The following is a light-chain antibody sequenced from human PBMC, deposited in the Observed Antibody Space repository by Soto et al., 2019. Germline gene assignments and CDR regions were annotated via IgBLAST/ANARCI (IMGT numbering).Light chain of an antibody. CDR3: QQYNNWSTWT. CDR2: GAS. Sequence: EIVMTQSPATLSVSPGDRATISCRASQSVSSNLAWYQQKPGQAPRLLIYGASTRATGIPARFSGSGSGTELSLTISSLQSEDFAVYYCQQYNNWSTWTFGQGTKVEIK. CDR1: QSVSSN. V-gene: IGKV3-15*01. J-gene: IGKJ1*01.